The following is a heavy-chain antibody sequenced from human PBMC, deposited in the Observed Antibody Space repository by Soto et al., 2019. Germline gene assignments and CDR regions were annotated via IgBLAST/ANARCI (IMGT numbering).Heavy chain of an antibody. CDR3: ARDIISRSGNWFDP. D-gene: IGHD3-10*01. J-gene: IGHJ5*02. CDR2: ISSTGSYK. CDR1: GFAFSTYT. V-gene: IGHV3-21*06. Sequence: GGSLRLSCAASGFAFSTYTMRWDRQAPGRGLEWVSSISSTGSYKYYADSVKGRFTISRDNAKNSMYLQMNSLRAEDTAVYYCARDIISRSGNWFDPWGQGTLVTVSS.